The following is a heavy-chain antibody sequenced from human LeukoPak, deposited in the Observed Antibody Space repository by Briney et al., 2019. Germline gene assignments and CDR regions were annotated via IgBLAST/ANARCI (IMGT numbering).Heavy chain of an antibody. CDR1: GFTFSSYS. CDR3: ARDHYDILTGYVDY. Sequence: GGSLRLSCAASGFTFSSYSMNWVRQAPGKGLEWVSSISSSSSYIYYADSVKGRFTISRDNAKNSLYLQMNSLRAEDTAVYYCARDHYDILTGYVDYWGQGTLVTVSS. D-gene: IGHD3-9*01. V-gene: IGHV3-21*01. J-gene: IGHJ4*02. CDR2: ISSSSSYI.